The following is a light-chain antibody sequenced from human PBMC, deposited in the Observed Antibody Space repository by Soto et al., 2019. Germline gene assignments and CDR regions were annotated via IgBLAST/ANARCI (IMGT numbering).Light chain of an antibody. Sequence: EIVLTQSPGTLSLSPGERATLSCRASQSVSNTYLAWYRQKPGQAPGLLIYATSNRGTGIPDRFSGSGSGTDFTLTISRLEPEDFAVYHCQHYGTSPAFGQGTKVEIK. J-gene: IGKJ1*01. V-gene: IGKV3-20*01. CDR1: QSVSNTY. CDR3: QHYGTSPA. CDR2: ATS.